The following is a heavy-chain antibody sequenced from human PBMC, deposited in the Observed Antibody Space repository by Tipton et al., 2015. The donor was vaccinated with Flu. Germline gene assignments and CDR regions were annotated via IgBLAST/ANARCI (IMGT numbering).Heavy chain of an antibody. CDR2: ISYDGSDE. V-gene: IGHV3-30*18. D-gene: IGHD1-26*01. CDR1: GFTFSGYG. CDR3: AKEWLWEAFYYGKNV. J-gene: IGHJ6*02. Sequence: SLRLSCAASGFTFSGYGMYWVRQTPGKGLEWVAIISYDGSDEYYADSVKGRFTISRDNPKNTLYLQMNSQRAEDTAVYYCAKEWLWEAFYYGKNVWGQGTTVTVSS.